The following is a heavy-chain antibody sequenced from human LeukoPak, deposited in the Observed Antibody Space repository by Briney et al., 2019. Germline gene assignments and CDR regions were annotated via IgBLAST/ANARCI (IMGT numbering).Heavy chain of an antibody. CDR1: GGSIGNSGYY. J-gene: IGHJ4*02. D-gene: IGHD6-6*01. CDR2: IFYSGRT. CDR3: ARAMSIAARLQTIFDY. V-gene: IGHV4-39*07. Sequence: PSETLSLTCTVSGGSIGNSGYYWGWIRQPPGKGLEWIGSIFYSGRTYSDASLQRRVTMSVDTSKNHSSLELSSVTAADTAIYYCARAMSIAARLQTIFDYWGQGTLVTVSS.